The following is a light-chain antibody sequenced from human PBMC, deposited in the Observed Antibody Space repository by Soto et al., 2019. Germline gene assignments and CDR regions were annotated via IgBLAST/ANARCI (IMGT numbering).Light chain of an antibody. CDR2: DAS. V-gene: IGKV1-5*01. CDR1: QTISSW. CDR3: QQVNSFPST. Sequence: DIQMTQSPSTLSASVGDRVTITCRASQTISSWLAWYQQKPGKAPTLLIYDASTLERGVPSRFSGTGSGTDFTLTLSSLQPEDFATYYCQQVNSFPSTFGQGTRLEI. J-gene: IGKJ5*01.